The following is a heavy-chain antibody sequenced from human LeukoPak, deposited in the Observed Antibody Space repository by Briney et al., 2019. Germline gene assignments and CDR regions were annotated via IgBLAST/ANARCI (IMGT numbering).Heavy chain of an antibody. CDR1: GYTFTSYG. CDR2: ISAYNGNT. Sequence: ASVKVSCKASGYTFTSYGISWVRQAPGQGLEWMGWISAYNGNTNYAQKLQGRVTMTTDTSTSTAYMGLRSLRSDDTAVYYCARDGIYYDSSGIPLFDYWGQGTLVTVSS. V-gene: IGHV1-18*01. CDR3: ARDGIYYDSSGIPLFDY. D-gene: IGHD3-22*01. J-gene: IGHJ4*02.